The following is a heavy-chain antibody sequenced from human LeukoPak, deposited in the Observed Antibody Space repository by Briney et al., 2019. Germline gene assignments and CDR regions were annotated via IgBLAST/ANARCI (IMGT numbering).Heavy chain of an antibody. Sequence: ASVKVSCKASGYTFTGYYMHWVRQAPGQGLEWMGWINPNSGGTNYAQKFQGRVTMTRDTSISTAYMELSRLRSDDTAVYYCAVYCSSTSCSKDYWGQGTLVTVSS. J-gene: IGHJ4*02. CDR2: INPNSGGT. CDR1: GYTFTGYY. CDR3: AVYCSSTSCSKDY. V-gene: IGHV1-2*02. D-gene: IGHD2-2*01.